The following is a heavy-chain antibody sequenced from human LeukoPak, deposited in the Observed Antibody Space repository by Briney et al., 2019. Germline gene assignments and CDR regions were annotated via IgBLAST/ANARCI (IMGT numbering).Heavy chain of an antibody. Sequence: PGGSLRLSCAASGFTFSSYSMNWVRQAPGKGLEWVSSISSSSSYIYYADSVKGRFTISRDNAKNSLYLQMNSLRAEDTAVYYCARRSGWRWLQEPSFDYWGQGTLVTVSS. J-gene: IGHJ4*02. CDR1: GFTFSSYS. CDR3: ARRSGWRWLQEPSFDY. D-gene: IGHD5-24*01. CDR2: ISSSSSYI. V-gene: IGHV3-21*01.